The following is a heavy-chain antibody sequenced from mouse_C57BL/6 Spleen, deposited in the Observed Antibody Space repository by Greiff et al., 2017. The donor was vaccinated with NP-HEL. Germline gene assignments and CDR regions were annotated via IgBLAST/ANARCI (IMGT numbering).Heavy chain of an antibody. CDR3: ARRRDYYFDV. D-gene: IGHD2-13*01. CDR1: GYTFTSYW. CDR2: IDPSDSYT. J-gene: IGHJ1*03. V-gene: IGHV1-50*01. Sequence: QVQLQQSGAELVKPGASVKLSCKASGYTFTSYWMQWVKQRPGQGLEWIGEIDPSDSYTNYNQKFKGKATLTVDTSSSTAYMQLSSLTSEDSAVYYCARRRDYYFDVWGTGTTVTVSS.